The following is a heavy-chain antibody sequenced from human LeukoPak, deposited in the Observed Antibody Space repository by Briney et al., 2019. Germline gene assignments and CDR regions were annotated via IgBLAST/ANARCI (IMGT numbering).Heavy chain of an antibody. CDR3: AREGIYDILTGYYTAPYYFDY. V-gene: IGHV4-61*02. J-gene: IGHJ4*02. D-gene: IGHD3-9*01. CDR2: IYTSGST. CDR1: GGSISSGSYY. Sequence: SQTLSLTCTVSGGSISSGSYYWSWIRQPAGKGLEWIGRIYTSGSTNYNPSLKSRVTMSVDTSKNQFSLKLSSVTAADTAVYYCAREGIYDILTGYYTAPYYFDYWGQGTLVTVSS.